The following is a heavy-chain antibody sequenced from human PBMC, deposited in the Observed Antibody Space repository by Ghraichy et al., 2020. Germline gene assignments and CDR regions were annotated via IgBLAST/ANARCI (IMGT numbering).Heavy chain of an antibody. CDR1: GGSISSYY. CDR2: IYYSGST. J-gene: IGHJ3*02. Sequence: SETLSLTCTVSGGSISSYYWSWIRQPPGKGLEWIGYIYYSGSTNYNPSLKSRVTISVDTSKNQFSLKLSSVTAADTAVYYCARDDSWGELGAYAFDIWGQGTMVTVSS. D-gene: IGHD7-27*01. V-gene: IGHV4-59*01. CDR3: ARDDSWGELGAYAFDI.